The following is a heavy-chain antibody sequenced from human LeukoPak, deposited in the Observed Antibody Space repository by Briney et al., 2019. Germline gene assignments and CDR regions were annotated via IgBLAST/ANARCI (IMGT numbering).Heavy chain of an antibody. CDR1: GFMFSSYG. D-gene: IGHD3-10*02. CDR3: AELGITMIGGV. J-gene: IGHJ6*04. CDR2: IGGSGDST. V-gene: IGHV3-23*01. Sequence: GGSLRLSCAASGFMFSSYGMSWVRQPPGKGLEWVSAIGGSGDSTYYADSVKGRFTISRDNSKNTLYLQMNSLRAEDTAVYYCAELGITMIGGVWGKGTTVTISS.